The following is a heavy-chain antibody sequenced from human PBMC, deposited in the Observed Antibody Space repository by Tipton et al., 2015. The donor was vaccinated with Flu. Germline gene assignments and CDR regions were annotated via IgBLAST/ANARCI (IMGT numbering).Heavy chain of an antibody. D-gene: IGHD2-15*01. CDR3: ARVIQYSDSHYMDV. J-gene: IGHJ6*03. Sequence: SLRLSCAVSGFNFNTYSMNWVRQAPGKGLEWIAYISGTSGTIYYADSMKGRFTISRDNAENSLYLQMNSLRAEDTAVYYCARVIQYSDSHYMDVWGKGTTVTVSS. CDR2: ISGTSGTI. CDR1: GFNFNTYS. V-gene: IGHV3-48*04.